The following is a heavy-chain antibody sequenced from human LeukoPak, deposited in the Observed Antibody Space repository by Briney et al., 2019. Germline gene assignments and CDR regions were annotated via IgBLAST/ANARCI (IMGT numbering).Heavy chain of an antibody. CDR1: VFTFSSYW. Sequence: GGSLRLSCAASVFTFSSYWMTWVRQAPGKGLEWVANIHQDGSEKYYVDSVKGRFTISRDNAKNSVYLQLNSLRAEDTAVYYCARERETGIGYFRPYWGQGTLVTVSS. CDR2: IHQDGSEK. V-gene: IGHV3-7*05. CDR3: ARERETGIGYFRPY. D-gene: IGHD6-13*01. J-gene: IGHJ4*02.